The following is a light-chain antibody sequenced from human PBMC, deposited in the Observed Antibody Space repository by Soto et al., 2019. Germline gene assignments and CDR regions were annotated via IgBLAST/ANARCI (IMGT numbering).Light chain of an antibody. V-gene: IGKV1-27*01. CDR3: QKYNSAPPGAT. J-gene: IGKJ5*01. CDR1: QGISNY. Sequence: DIVLTQSPSSLSASVGDRVTITCRASQGISNYLAWYQQKPGKVPKLLIYAASTLQSGVPSRFSGSGSGTDFTLTISSLQPEDVATYYCQKYNSAPPGATFGQGTRLEIK. CDR2: AAS.